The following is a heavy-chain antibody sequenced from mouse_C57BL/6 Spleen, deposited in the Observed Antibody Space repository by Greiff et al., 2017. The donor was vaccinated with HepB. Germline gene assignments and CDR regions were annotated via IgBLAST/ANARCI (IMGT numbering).Heavy chain of an antibody. CDR1: GYTFTGYW. CDR2: ILPGSGST. CDR3: AVGEDYGQGAWFAY. Sequence: QVQLKQPGAELVKPGASVKLSCKATGYTFTGYWIEWVKQRPGHGLEWIGEILPGSGSTNYNEKFKGKATFTADTSSNTAYMQLSSLTTEDSAIYYCAVGEDYGQGAWFAYWGQGTLVTVSA. D-gene: IGHD2-4*01. J-gene: IGHJ3*01. V-gene: IGHV1-9*01.